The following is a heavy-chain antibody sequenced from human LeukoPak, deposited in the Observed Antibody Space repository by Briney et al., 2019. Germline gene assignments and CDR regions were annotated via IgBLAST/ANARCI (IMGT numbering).Heavy chain of an antibody. CDR2: ISYSGTT. Sequence: SETLSLTCTVSGGSISSSAPYWGWIRQPPGKGLEWIGSISYSGTTYYNPSLKSRVTISVDTSKNQLSLKLSSVTAADTAVYYCASSTWIQLWLRWGQGTLVTVSS. CDR1: GGSISSSAPY. J-gene: IGHJ4*02. V-gene: IGHV4-39*07. CDR3: ASSTWIQLWLR. D-gene: IGHD5-18*01.